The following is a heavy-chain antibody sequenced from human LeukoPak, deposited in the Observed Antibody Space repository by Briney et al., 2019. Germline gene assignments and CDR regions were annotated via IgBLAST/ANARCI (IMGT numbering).Heavy chain of an antibody. CDR1: GYTFTSYG. J-gene: IGHJ4*02. Sequence: ASVKVSCKASGYTFTSYGISWVRQAPGQGLEWMGWISAYNGNTNYAQKLQGRVTMTTDTSTSTAYMELRSLRSDDTAVYYYARDAVVVVPADPFDYWGQGTLVTVSS. CDR3: ARDAVVVVPADPFDY. V-gene: IGHV1-18*01. CDR2: ISAYNGNT. D-gene: IGHD2-2*01.